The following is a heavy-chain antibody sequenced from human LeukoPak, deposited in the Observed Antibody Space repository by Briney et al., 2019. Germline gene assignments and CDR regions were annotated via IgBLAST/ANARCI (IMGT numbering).Heavy chain of an antibody. CDR2: ISYDGSNK. V-gene: IGHV3-30*18. CDR3: AKDPGYCSGGSCYYFDY. J-gene: IGHJ4*02. CDR1: GFTFSSYG. Sequence: GGSLRLSCAASGFTFSSYGMHWVRQAPGKGLEWVAVISYDGSNKYYADSVKGRFTISRDNSKNTLYLQMNSLRAEDTAVYYCAKDPGYCSGGSCYYFDYWGQGTLVTVSS. D-gene: IGHD2-15*01.